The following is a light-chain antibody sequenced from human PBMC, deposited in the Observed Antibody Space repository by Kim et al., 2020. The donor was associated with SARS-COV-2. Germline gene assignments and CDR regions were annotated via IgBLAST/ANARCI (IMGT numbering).Light chain of an antibody. Sequence: VSQGESAPLPCRASKGVSSNLAWYQTKPGQAPRLLIYGASTRATVIPARFSGSGSGTEFTLTIRSLQSEDFADYYCQQYNNWPRMFGQGSKVDIK. CDR1: KGVSSN. V-gene: IGKV3-15*01. CDR2: GAS. CDR3: QQYNNWPRM. J-gene: IGKJ1*01.